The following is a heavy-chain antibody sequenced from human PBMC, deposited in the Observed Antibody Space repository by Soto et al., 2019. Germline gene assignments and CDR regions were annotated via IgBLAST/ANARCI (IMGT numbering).Heavy chain of an antibody. D-gene: IGHD6-19*01. V-gene: IGHV3-23*01. CDR2: IGGNGDPT. CDR3: ARVDSSAPDY. Sequence: PGGSLRLSCTASGFTFRSYAMSWVRQGPGNGLDWVSAIGGNGDPTYYADSVKGRFTISRDNSKNTLYLQMNSLRAEDTAVYYCARVDSSAPDYWGQGTLVTVSS. CDR1: GFTFRSYA. J-gene: IGHJ4*02.